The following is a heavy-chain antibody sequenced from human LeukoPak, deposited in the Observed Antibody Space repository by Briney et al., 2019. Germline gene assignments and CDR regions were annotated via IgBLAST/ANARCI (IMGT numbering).Heavy chain of an antibody. CDR3: VTYFYGEYGSYYFDY. Sequence: SETLSLTCAVSGAFITNSHWWSWARQPPGKGLEWIGEIYHSGTTNYNPSLKSRVTMSVDKSKNQSSLKLSSVTAADTAVYYCVTYFYGEYGSYYFDYWGQGTLVTVSS. D-gene: IGHD4-17*01. V-gene: IGHV4-4*02. CDR2: IYHSGTT. J-gene: IGHJ4*02. CDR1: GAFITNSHW.